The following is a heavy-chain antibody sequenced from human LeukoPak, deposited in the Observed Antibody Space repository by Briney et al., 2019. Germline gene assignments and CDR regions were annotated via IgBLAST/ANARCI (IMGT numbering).Heavy chain of an antibody. CDR1: GGSISSYY. CDR3: ARGNSRYYYEGFFDY. V-gene: IGHV4-59*01. J-gene: IGHJ4*02. Sequence: SETLSLTCTVSGGSISSYYWSWIRQPPGKGLEWIGYIYYSGSTNYNPSLKSRVTISVDTSKNQFSLKLSSVTAADTAVYYCARGNSRYYYEGFFDYWGQGTLVTVSS. D-gene: IGHD3-22*01. CDR2: IYYSGST.